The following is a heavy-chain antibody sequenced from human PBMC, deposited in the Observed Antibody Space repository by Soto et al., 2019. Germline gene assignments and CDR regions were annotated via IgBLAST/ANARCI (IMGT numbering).Heavy chain of an antibody. CDR2: IYPGDSDT. V-gene: IGHV5-51*01. CDR3: AASIFYYGMDV. Sequence: GESLKISCKGSGYTFTNYWIGWVRRMPGKGLEWMGIIYPGDSDTKYNPSFQGQVTISADKSITTTYLQWSSLKASDTAIYYCAASIFYYGMDVWGQGTTVTVSS. J-gene: IGHJ6*02. CDR1: GYTFTNYW.